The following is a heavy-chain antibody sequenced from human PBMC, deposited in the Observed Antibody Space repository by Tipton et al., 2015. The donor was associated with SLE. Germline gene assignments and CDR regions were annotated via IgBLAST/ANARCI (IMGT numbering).Heavy chain of an antibody. CDR2: IDVSGDNT. Sequence: SLRLSCAASGFTFTTYGMSWVRQAPGKGLQWVSSIDVSGDNTYYSDAVKGRFTISRDNSRNTLYLQMNSLRAEDTAVYYCAKGGTYCSSTSCPWNYWGQGTLVTVSS. D-gene: IGHD2-2*01. J-gene: IGHJ4*02. CDR3: AKGGTYCSSTSCPWNY. V-gene: IGHV3-23*01. CDR1: GFTFTTYG.